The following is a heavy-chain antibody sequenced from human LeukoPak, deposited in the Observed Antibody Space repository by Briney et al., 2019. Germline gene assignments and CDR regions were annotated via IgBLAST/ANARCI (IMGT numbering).Heavy chain of an antibody. V-gene: IGHV1-18*01. CDR2: IRGPNGDT. CDR1: GYTFTSYG. CDR3: ARDIGYGDHGVDY. Sequence: ASVKVSCRASGYTFTSYGISWVRQAPGQGLEWMGWIRGPNGDTNYAQKLQGRVTVTTDTSTSTAYMGLRSLRSDDTAVYYCARDIGYGDHGVDYWGQGTLVTVSS. J-gene: IGHJ4*02. D-gene: IGHD4-17*01.